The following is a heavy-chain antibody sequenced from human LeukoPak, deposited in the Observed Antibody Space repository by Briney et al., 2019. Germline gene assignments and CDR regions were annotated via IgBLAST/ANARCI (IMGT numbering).Heavy chain of an antibody. CDR1: GFTFSSYW. Sequence: PGGSLRLSCAASGFTFSSYWMNWARQAPGKGLEWVAVISYDGSNKYYADSVKGRFTISRDNSRNTLYLQMNSLRSEDTAVYYCARGYCSGGSCYWIDFDYWGQGTLVTVSS. V-gene: IGHV3-30*03. D-gene: IGHD2-15*01. J-gene: IGHJ4*02. CDR3: ARGYCSGGSCYWIDFDY. CDR2: ISYDGSNK.